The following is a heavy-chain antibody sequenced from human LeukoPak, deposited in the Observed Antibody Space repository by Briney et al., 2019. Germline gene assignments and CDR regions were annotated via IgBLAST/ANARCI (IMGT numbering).Heavy chain of an antibody. CDR3: AREDASSFDY. V-gene: IGHV1-46*01. Sequence: ASVKVSCKAPGYTFTSYYMHWVRQAPGQGLEWMGIIDPSGGSTTYAQKFQGRVTMTRVMSTSTVYMELSSLRSEDTAVYNCAREDASSFDYWGQGTLVTVSS. CDR1: GYTFTSYY. CDR2: IDPSGGST. J-gene: IGHJ4*02. D-gene: IGHD3-16*01.